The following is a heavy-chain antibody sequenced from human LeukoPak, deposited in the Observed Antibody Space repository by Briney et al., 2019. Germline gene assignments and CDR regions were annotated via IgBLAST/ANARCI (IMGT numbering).Heavy chain of an antibody. CDR3: AKNLRSPGNYFDY. V-gene: IGHV3-23*01. CDR2: ISGSGGST. Sequence: PGGSLRLSCAASGFTFSSYSMNWVRQAPGKGLEWVSAISGSGGSTYYADSVKGRFTISRDNSKNTLYLQMNSLRAEDTAVYYCAKNLRSPGNYFDYWGQGTLVTVSS. J-gene: IGHJ4*02. D-gene: IGHD2-15*01. CDR1: GFTFSSYS.